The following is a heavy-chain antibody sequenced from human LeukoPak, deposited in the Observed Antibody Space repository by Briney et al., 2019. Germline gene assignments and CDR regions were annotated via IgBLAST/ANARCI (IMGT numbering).Heavy chain of an antibody. J-gene: IGHJ5*02. CDR3: ATIVMVRGVGPFDP. CDR2: FDPEDGET. CDR1: GYTLTELS. Sequence: ASVKVSCKVSGYTLTELSMHWVRQAPGKGLEGMGGFDPEDGETIYAQKFQGRVTMTEDTSTDTAYMELSSLRSEDTAVYYCATIVMVRGVGPFDPWGQGTLVTVSS. D-gene: IGHD3-10*01. V-gene: IGHV1-24*01.